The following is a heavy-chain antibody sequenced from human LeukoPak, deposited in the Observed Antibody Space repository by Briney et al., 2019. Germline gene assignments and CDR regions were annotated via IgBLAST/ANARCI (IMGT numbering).Heavy chain of an antibody. CDR1: GFTFSSYE. Sequence: GGSLRLSCAASGFTFSSYEMNWVRQAPGKGLEWVSYISSSGSTIYYADSVKGRFTISRDNAKNSLYLQMNSLRAEDTAVYYCARVVVSGWFDPWGQGTLVTVSS. CDR2: ISSSGSTI. D-gene: IGHD2-15*01. CDR3: ARVVVSGWFDP. J-gene: IGHJ5*02. V-gene: IGHV3-48*03.